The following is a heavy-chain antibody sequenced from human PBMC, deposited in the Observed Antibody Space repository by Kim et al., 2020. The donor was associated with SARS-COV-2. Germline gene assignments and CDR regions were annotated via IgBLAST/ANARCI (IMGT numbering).Heavy chain of an antibody. CDR3: AKDVCSSTSCPYFYYYGIDV. CDR1: GFRFDEYA. J-gene: IGHJ6*02. D-gene: IGHD2-2*01. Sequence: GGSLRLSCAASGFRFDEYAMNWVRQAPGKGLEWVSLISADGDNTYYADSVRGRFTISRDNNKRTLFLEMNSLRTEDTAFYYCAKDVCSSTSCPYFYYYGIDVWGQGTTVIVSS. V-gene: IGHV3-43*02. CDR2: ISADGDNT.